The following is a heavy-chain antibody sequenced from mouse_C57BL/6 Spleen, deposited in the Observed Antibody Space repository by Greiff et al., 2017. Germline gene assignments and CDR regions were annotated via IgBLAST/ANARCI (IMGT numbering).Heavy chain of an antibody. CDR3: ARENISGDYFDY. D-gene: IGHD1-3*01. Sequence: EVMLVESEGGLVQPGSSMKLSCTASGFTFSDYYLAWVRQVTEKGLEWVANINYDGSSTYYLDSLKSRFIISRDNAKNILYLQMSSLKSEDTATYYCARENISGDYFDYWGQGTTLTVSS. CDR1: GFTFSDYY. CDR2: INYDGSST. V-gene: IGHV5-16*01. J-gene: IGHJ2*01.